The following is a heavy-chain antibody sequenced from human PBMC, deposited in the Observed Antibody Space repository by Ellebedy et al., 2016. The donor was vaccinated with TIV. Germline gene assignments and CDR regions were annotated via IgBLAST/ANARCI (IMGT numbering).Heavy chain of an antibody. CDR3: ASVQRPLNYYDSSGPICY. J-gene: IGHJ4*02. V-gene: IGHV4-39*07. D-gene: IGHD3-22*01. Sequence: SETLSLXXTVSGGSISSSSYYWGWIRQPPGKGLEWIGSIYYSGSTYYNPSLKSRVTISVDTSKNQFSLKLSSVTAADTAVYYCASVQRPLNYYDSSGPICYWGQGTLVTVSS. CDR1: GGSISSSSYY. CDR2: IYYSGST.